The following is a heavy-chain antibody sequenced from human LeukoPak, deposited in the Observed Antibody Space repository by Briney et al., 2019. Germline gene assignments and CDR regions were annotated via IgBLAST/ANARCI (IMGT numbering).Heavy chain of an antibody. CDR3: ARFPTFGAFDI. Sequence: GSLRLSCAASGFTFSSYAMSWVRQAPGKGLEWIGYIYYSGSTNYNPSLKSRVTISVDTSKNQFSLKLSSVTAADTAVYYCARFPTFGAFDIWGQGTMVTVSS. CDR2: IYYSGST. CDR1: GFTFSSYA. D-gene: IGHD3-10*01. J-gene: IGHJ3*02. V-gene: IGHV4-59*01.